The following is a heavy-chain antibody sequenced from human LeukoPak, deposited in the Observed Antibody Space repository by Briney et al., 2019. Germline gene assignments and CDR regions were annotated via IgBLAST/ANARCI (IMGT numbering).Heavy chain of an antibody. CDR2: ISSSGSTI. CDR1: GFTFSDCY. J-gene: IGHJ5*02. Sequence: GGSLRLSCAASGFTFSDCYMSWIRQAPGKGLEWVSYISSSGSTIYYADSVKGRFTISRDNAKNSLYLQMNSLRAEDTAVYYCARDRNYGDYVSTWGQGTLVTVSS. D-gene: IGHD4-17*01. V-gene: IGHV3-11*04. CDR3: ARDRNYGDYVST.